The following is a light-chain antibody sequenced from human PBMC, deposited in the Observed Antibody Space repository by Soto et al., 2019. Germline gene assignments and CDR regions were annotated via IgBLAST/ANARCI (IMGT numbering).Light chain of an antibody. CDR2: DAS. J-gene: IGKJ1*01. Sequence: DIQMTQSPSTLYASAGDRVTITCRASQSISSWLAWYQQRPGKAPKLLIYDASSLQSGVPSRFSGSGSGTEFTLTISSLHPDDFATYYCQQYNSYPWTFGQGTKVDIK. CDR3: QQYNSYPWT. V-gene: IGKV1-5*01. CDR1: QSISSW.